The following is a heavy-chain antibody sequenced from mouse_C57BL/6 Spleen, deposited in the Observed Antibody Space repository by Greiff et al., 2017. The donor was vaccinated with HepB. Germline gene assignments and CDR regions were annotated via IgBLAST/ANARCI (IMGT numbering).Heavy chain of an antibody. V-gene: IGHV3-6*01. J-gene: IGHJ3*01. Sequence: EVQVVESGPGLVKPSQSLSLTCSVTGYSITSGYYWNWIRQFPGNKLEWMGYISYDGSNNYNPSLKNRISITRDTSKNQFFLKLNSVTTEDTATYYCARDRLWFAYWGQGTLVTVSA. CDR1: GYSITSGYY. CDR2: ISYDGSN. CDR3: ARDRLWFAY.